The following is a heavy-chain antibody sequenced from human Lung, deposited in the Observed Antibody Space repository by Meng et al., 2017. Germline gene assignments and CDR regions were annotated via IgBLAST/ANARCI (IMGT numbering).Heavy chain of an antibody. Sequence: EQLQQGGSGRLKPSETLSLTCAVYGGSFSGYYWSWIRQPPGKGLEWIGEIIDSVSTHYNPSLKSRVTISVDTSKNQFSLRVTSVTAADRAVYYCVRRTYSSGWYFDYWGQGTLVTVSS. J-gene: IGHJ4*02. CDR1: GGSFSGYY. D-gene: IGHD6-19*01. CDR2: IIDSVST. V-gene: IGHV4-34*02. CDR3: VRRTYSSGWYFDY.